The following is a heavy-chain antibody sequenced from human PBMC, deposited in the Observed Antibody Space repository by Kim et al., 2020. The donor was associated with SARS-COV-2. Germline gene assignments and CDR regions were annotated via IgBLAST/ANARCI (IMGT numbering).Heavy chain of an antibody. D-gene: IGHD6-13*01. V-gene: IGHV3-23*01. J-gene: IGHJ2*01. CDR3: AKEKVEQWYFDV. Sequence: YYAESVKGRFTNSRDKSRNPLYLQMKRLRAEDTAVYYCAKEKVEQWYFDVWGRGTLVTVSS.